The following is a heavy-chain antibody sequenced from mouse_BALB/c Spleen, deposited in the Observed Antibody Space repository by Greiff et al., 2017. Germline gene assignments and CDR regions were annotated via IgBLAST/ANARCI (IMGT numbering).Heavy chain of an antibody. J-gene: IGHJ1*01. V-gene: IGHV3-6*02. CDR3: AVYYGSRWYFDV. Sequence: VQLQQSGPGLVKPSQSLSLTCSVTGYSITSGYYWNWIRQFPGNKLEWMGYISYDGSNNYNPSLKNRISITRDTSKNQFFLKLNSVTTEDTATYYCAVYYGSRWYFDVWGAGTTVTVSS. D-gene: IGHD1-1*01. CDR1: GYSITSGYY. CDR2: ISYDGSN.